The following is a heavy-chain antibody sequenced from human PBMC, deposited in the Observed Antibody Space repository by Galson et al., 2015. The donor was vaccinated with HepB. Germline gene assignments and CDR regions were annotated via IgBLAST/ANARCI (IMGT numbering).Heavy chain of an antibody. CDR1: GLTFSSYG. CDR3: ARYLPGYSSGWSTGGCFDY. D-gene: IGHD6-19*01. Sequence: SLRLSCAASGLTFSSYGMHWVRQAPGKGLEWVAVIWYDGSNKYYADSVKGRFTISRDNSKNTLYLQMNSLRAEDTAVYYCARYLPGYSSGWSTGGCFDYWGQVTLVTVSS. CDR2: IWYDGSNK. V-gene: IGHV3-33*08. J-gene: IGHJ4*02.